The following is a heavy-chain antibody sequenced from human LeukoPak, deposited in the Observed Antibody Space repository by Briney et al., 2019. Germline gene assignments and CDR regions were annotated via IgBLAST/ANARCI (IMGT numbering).Heavy chain of an antibody. J-gene: IGHJ6*02. CDR1: GFTFSSYA. CDR2: ISGSGGST. V-gene: IGHV3-23*01. D-gene: IGHD5-18*01. CDR3: AKYGYSYGGNYYGMDV. Sequence: EGSQRLSCAASGFTFSSYAMSWVRQAPGKGLEWVSAISGSGGSTYYADSVKGRFTISRDNSKNTLYLQMNSLRAEDTAVYYCAKYGYSYGGNYYGMDVWGQGTTVTVSS.